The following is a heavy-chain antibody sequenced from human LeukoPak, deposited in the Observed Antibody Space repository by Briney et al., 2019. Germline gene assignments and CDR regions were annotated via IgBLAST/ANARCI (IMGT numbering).Heavy chain of an antibody. D-gene: IGHD3-22*01. CDR3: ARDYYDSSGYTRETCYFDY. CDR1: GFTFSDYY. CDR2: ISSSGSTI. V-gene: IGHV3-11*04. J-gene: IGHJ4*02. Sequence: GGSLRLSCAVSGFTFSDYYMSWIRQAPGKGLEWVSYISSSGSTIYYADSVKGRFTISRDNAKNSLYLQMNSLRAEDTAVYYCARDYYDSSGYTRETCYFDYWGQGTLVTVSS.